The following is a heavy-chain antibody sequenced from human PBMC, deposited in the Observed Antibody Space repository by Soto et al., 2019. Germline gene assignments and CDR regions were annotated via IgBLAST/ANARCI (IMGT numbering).Heavy chain of an antibody. D-gene: IGHD2-2*01. V-gene: IGHV1-69*08. J-gene: IGHJ6*02. CDR3: AREDSDRETGLVPSAIDGMDV. CDR1: GGTFSRYS. CDR2: IIPVFGIA. Sequence: QVQLVQSGAEVKKPGSSVKVSCKASGGTFSRYSITWVRQAPGHGLEWIGRIIPVFGIASYAQKFQGRVTITADESTSTAYMDLSSLRSDDTDVYYCAREDSDRETGLVPSAIDGMDVWGQGTTVTVSS.